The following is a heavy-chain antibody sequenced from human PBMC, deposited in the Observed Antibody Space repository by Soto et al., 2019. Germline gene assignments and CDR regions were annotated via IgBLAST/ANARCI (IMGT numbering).Heavy chain of an antibody. J-gene: IGHJ6*03. CDR2: IRSKANSYAT. CDR1: GFTFSNAW. Sequence: GGSLRLSCAASGFTFSNAWINWVRQAPGKGLEWVGRIRSKANSYATAYAASVKGRFTISRDDSKNTAYLQMNSLKTEDTAVYYCTRRRYSSSGGGNYYMDVWGKGTTVTVSS. CDR3: TRRRYSSSGGGNYYMDV. D-gene: IGHD6-6*01. V-gene: IGHV3-73*01.